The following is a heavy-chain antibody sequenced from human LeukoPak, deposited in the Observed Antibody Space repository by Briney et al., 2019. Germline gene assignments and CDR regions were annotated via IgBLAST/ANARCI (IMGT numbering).Heavy chain of an antibody. CDR1: GGTFSGYA. J-gene: IGHJ4*02. Sequence: ASVKVSCKASGGTFSGYAISWVRQAPGQGLEWMGRIIPIFGTANYAQKFQGRVTITTDESTSTAYMELSSLRSEDTAVYYCARVSHQGDYYDHDYWGQGTLVTVSS. CDR3: ARVSHQGDYYDHDY. D-gene: IGHD3-22*01. V-gene: IGHV1-69*05. CDR2: IIPIFGTA.